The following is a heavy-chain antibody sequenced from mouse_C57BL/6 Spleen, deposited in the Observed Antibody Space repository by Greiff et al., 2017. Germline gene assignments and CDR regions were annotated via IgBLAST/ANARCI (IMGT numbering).Heavy chain of an antibody. CDR1: GYTFTSYG. J-gene: IGHJ1*03. V-gene: IGHV1-81*01. CDR3: ARPSGGNYDWYFDV. Sequence: VKLMESGAELARPGASVKLSCTASGYTFTSYGISWVKQRTGQGLEWIGEIYPRSGNTYYNEKFKGMATLTADKSSSTAYLELRSLRSEDSAVDICARPSGGNYDWYFDVWGKGTAVTVSA. D-gene: IGHD2-1*01. CDR2: IYPRSGNT.